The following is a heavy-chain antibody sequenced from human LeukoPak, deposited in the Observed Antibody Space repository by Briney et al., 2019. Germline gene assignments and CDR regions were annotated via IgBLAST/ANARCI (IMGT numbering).Heavy chain of an antibody. Sequence: GGSLRLSCVASGLTFSNVWMSWLRQAPGKGLEWVGRIHTNIDGGIIDYAAPVRGRFTISRDDSKNTLYLQMNSLKTEDTAMYYCTVRSSIWGRGTLVTVSS. CDR3: TVRSSI. V-gene: IGHV3-15*01. D-gene: IGHD6-13*01. J-gene: IGHJ4*02. CDR1: GLTFSNVW. CDR2: IHTNIDGGII.